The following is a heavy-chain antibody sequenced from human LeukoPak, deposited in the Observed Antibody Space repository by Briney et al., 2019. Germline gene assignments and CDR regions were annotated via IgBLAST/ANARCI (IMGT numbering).Heavy chain of an antibody. CDR2: ISNNGGYT. Sequence: GSLRLFCAASGFTFSSSAMSWVRQAPGKGLEWVSAISNNGGYTYYADSVQGRFTISRDNSKSTLCLQMNSQRAEDTAVYYCAKQLGYCSDGSCYFPYWGQGTLVTVSS. V-gene: IGHV3-23*01. CDR1: GFTFSSSA. D-gene: IGHD2-15*01. J-gene: IGHJ4*02. CDR3: AKQLGYCSDGSCYFPY.